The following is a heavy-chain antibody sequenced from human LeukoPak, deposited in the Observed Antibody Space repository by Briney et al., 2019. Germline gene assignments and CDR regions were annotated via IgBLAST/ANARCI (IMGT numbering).Heavy chain of an antibody. CDR1: GFTFTNAW. Sequence: GGSLRLSCAASGFTFTNAWMSWVRQAPGKGLEWVGRIKSKTDGGTTDCAAPVKGRFTISRDDSKNTLYLQMNSLKTEDTAVYYCVVAAVLSGDDYFDYWGQGTLVTVSS. D-gene: IGHD2-21*02. CDR2: IKSKTDGGTT. V-gene: IGHV3-15*01. CDR3: VVAAVLSGDDYFDY. J-gene: IGHJ4*02.